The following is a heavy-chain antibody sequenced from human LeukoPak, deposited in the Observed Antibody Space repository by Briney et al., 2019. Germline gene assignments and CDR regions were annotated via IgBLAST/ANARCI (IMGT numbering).Heavy chain of an antibody. D-gene: IGHD4-23*01. J-gene: IGHJ4*02. Sequence: ASVKVSFKTAVYTFTGYYIHWVRQAPGQGLERMGWINPNSGGTKSAQKFQGRVTMTRDTSISTVYMELSRLRSDDTAVYYCAVGGNGAGDYFDYWGQGTLVTVSS. CDR1: VYTFTGYY. CDR2: INPNSGGT. CDR3: AVGGNGAGDYFDY. V-gene: IGHV1-2*02.